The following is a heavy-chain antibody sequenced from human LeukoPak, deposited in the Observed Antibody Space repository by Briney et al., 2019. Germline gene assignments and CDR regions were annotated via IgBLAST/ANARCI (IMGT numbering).Heavy chain of an antibody. J-gene: IGHJ4*02. CDR2: ISSSSSYI. D-gene: IGHD1-26*01. CDR3: ARDPARVGATDFDY. Sequence: PGGSLRLSCAASGFTFSSYSMNWVRQAPGKGLEWVSSISSSSSYIYYADSVKGRFTISRDNAKNSLYLQMNGLRAEDTAVYYCARDPARVGATDFDYWGQGTLVTVSS. V-gene: IGHV3-21*01. CDR1: GFTFSSYS.